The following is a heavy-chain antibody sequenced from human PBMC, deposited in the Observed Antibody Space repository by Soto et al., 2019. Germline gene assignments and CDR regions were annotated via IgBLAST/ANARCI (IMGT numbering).Heavy chain of an antibody. V-gene: IGHV4-31*03. CDR3: ARAGHSSSSEGANWFDP. J-gene: IGHJ5*02. CDR2: IYYSGST. Sequence: LSLTCTVSGGSISSGGYYWSWIRQHPGKGLEWIGYIYYSGSTYYNPSLKSRVTISVDTSKNQFSLNLSSVTAADTAVYYCARAGHSSSSEGANWFDPWGQGTLVTVSS. D-gene: IGHD6-6*01. CDR1: GGSISSGGYY.